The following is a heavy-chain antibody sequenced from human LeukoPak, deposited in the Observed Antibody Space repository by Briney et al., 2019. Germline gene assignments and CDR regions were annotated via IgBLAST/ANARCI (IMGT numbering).Heavy chain of an antibody. V-gene: IGHV1-18*01. D-gene: IGHD6-6*01. CDR2: ISAYNGNT. CDR1: GYTFTSYG. Sequence: ASAKVSCKASGYTFTSYGISWVRQAPGQGLEWMGWISAYNGNTNYAQKLQGRVTMTTDTSTSTAYMELRSLRSDDTAVYYCARDLEYSSSSSSDYWGQGTLVTVSS. CDR3: ARDLEYSSSSSSDY. J-gene: IGHJ4*02.